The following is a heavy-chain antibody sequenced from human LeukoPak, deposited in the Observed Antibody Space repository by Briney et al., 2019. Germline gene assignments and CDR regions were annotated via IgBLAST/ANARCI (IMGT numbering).Heavy chain of an antibody. V-gene: IGHV4-4*07. CDR3: ARGRRLGYYYDSSGYFDY. Sequence: SETLSLTCTVSGGSISSYYWSWIRQPAGKGLEWIGRIYTSGSTNYNPSLKSRVTISVDTSKNQFTMKLSSVPATDTAVYSCARGRRLGYYYDSSGYFDYWGQGTLVTVSS. D-gene: IGHD3-22*01. J-gene: IGHJ4*02. CDR1: GGSISSYY. CDR2: IYTSGST.